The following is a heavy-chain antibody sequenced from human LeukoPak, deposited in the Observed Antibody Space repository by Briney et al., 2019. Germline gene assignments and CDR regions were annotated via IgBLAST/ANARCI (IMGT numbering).Heavy chain of an antibody. CDR2: ISSSGSTI. CDR3: ARGAGRTYYYGSGSYSAVYYYYMDV. V-gene: IGHV3-11*01. D-gene: IGHD3-10*01. Sequence: GGSLRLSCAASRFTFSDYYMSWIRQAPGKGLEWVSYISSSGSTIYYADSVKGRFTISRDNAKNSLYLQMNSLRAEDTALYYCARGAGRTYYYGSGSYSAVYYYYMDVWGKGTTVTVSS. CDR1: RFTFSDYY. J-gene: IGHJ6*03.